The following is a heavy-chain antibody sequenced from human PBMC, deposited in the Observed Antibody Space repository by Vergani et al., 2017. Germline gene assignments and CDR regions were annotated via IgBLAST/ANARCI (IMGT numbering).Heavy chain of an antibody. CDR3: ARGDITMFGWASGFWCDA. CDR1: GFTFSEFS. Sequence: EVQLVESGGARVQPGGSLRLSCSASGFTFSEFSMSWVRQAPGKGLEWVANIKEDGTMTMYVDSVKGRFTISRDNAEQSLHLQMNSLRVEDTAVYYCARGDITMFGWASGFWCDAWGQGTLVSVSS. J-gene: IGHJ5*02. D-gene: IGHD3-10*02. CDR2: IKEDGTMT. V-gene: IGHV3-7*01.